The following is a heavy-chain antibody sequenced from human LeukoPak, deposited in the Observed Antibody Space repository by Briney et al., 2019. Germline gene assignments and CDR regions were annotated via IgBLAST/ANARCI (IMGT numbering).Heavy chain of an antibody. Sequence: NPSETLSLTCTVSGGSISSYYWSWIRQPPGKGLEWIGYIYYSGSTNYNPSLKSRVTISVDTSKNQFSLKLGSVTAADTAVYYCAREVTAMVRLGAFDIWGQGTMVTVSS. V-gene: IGHV4-59*01. J-gene: IGHJ3*02. CDR2: IYYSGST. D-gene: IGHD5-18*01. CDR3: AREVTAMVRLGAFDI. CDR1: GGSISSYY.